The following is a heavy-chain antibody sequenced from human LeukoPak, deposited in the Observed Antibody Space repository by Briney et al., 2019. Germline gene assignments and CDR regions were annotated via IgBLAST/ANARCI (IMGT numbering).Heavy chain of an antibody. V-gene: IGHV1-46*01. CDR1: GYTFTSYY. J-gene: IGHJ6*03. CDR3: ARDRWIQLWSPLSDYYYMDV. CDR2: INPSGGST. Sequence: ASVKVSCKASGYTFTSYYMHWVRQAPGQGLEWMGIINPSGGSTSYAQKFQGRVTMTRDMSTSTVYMELSSLRSEDTAVYYCARDRWIQLWSPLSDYYYMDVWGKGTTVTVSS. D-gene: IGHD5-18*01.